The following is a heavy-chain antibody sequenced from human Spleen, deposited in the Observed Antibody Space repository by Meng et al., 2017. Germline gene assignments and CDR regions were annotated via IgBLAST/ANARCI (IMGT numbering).Heavy chain of an antibody. V-gene: IGHV3-7*01. CDR1: GFTFSSYW. CDR2: IKQDGSEK. CDR3: ASGYKYGSDY. J-gene: IGHJ4*02. D-gene: IGHD5-18*01. Sequence: GESLKISCAASGFTFSSYWMSWVRQAPGKGLEWVANIKQDGSEKYYVDSVKGRFTISRDNAKSSLYLQMNSLNAEDTAVYYCASGYKYGSDYWGQGTLVTVSS.